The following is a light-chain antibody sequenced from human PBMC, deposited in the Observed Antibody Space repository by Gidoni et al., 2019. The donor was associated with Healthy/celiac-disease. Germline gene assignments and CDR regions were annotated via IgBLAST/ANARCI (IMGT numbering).Light chain of an antibody. J-gene: IGKJ1*01. CDR3: LQDYNYPLT. Sequence: AIQMTQSPSSLSASVGDRDTITCRASQAIRNDVGWYQQKPGKAPKLRIYAASSLQSGVPSRFSGSGSGTDFTLTISSLQPEDFVTYYCLQDYNYPLTFGQGTKVEIK. V-gene: IGKV1-6*01. CDR1: QAIRND. CDR2: AAS.